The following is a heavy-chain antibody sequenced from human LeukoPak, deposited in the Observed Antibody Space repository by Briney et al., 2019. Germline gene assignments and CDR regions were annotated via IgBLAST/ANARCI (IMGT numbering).Heavy chain of an antibody. CDR3: GRGGTMILVFSRSYYYYVMDV. V-gene: IGHV1-69*13. Sequence: SVKVSCKASGGTFSSYAISWVRQAPGQGLEWMGGIIPIFGTANYAQKFQGRVTITADESTSTAYMELSSLRSEDTAVYYCGRGGTMILVFSRSYYYYVMDVWGQGTTVTVSS. D-gene: IGHD3-22*01. CDR2: IIPIFGTA. CDR1: GGTFSSYA. J-gene: IGHJ6*02.